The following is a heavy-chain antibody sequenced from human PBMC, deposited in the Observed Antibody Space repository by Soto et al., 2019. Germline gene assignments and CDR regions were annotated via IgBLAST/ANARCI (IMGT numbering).Heavy chain of an antibody. J-gene: IGHJ6*02. CDR3: ARVLLNYSDSREDGMDV. Sequence: PSETLSLTCGVSVGSIGSGGYSWSWIRQPPGKALEWIGYAYYTGTTYYNPSLKSRVTISVDRSKNQFSLKLSSVTAADTAVYYCARVLLNYSDSREDGMDVWGQGTTVTVSS. CDR1: VGSIGSGGYS. V-gene: IGHV4-30-2*01. CDR2: AYYTGTT. D-gene: IGHD3-22*01.